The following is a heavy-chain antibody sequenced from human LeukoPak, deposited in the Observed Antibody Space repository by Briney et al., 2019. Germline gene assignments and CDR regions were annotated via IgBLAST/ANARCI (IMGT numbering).Heavy chain of an antibody. CDR3: AVFYDSSGYYYHFDY. CDR1: GGSISSGGYY. J-gene: IGHJ4*02. V-gene: IGHV4-31*03. D-gene: IGHD3-22*01. CDR2: IYYSGST. Sequence: SQTLSLTCTVSGGSISSGGYYWSWIRQHPGKGLEWIGYIYYSGSTYYNPSLKSRVTISVDTSKNQFSLKLSSVTAADTAVYYCAVFYDSSGYYYHFDYWGQGTLVTVSS.